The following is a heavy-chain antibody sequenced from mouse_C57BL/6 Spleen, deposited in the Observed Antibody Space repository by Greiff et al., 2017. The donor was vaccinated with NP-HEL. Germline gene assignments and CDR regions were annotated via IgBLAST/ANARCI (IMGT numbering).Heavy chain of an antibody. D-gene: IGHD2-3*01. CDR3: ASYDGYYLYYAMDY. Sequence: QVQLKQSGPELVKPGASVKISCKASGYAFSSSWMNWVKQRPGKGLEWIGRIYPGDGDTNYNGKFKGKATLTADKSSSTAYMQLSSLTSEDSAVYFCASYDGYYLYYAMDYWGQGTSVTVSS. CDR2: IYPGDGDT. V-gene: IGHV1-82*01. J-gene: IGHJ4*01. CDR1: GYAFSSSW.